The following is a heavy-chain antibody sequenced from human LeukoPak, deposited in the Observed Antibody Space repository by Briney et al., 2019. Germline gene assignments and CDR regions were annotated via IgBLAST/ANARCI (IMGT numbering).Heavy chain of an antibody. Sequence: GSLRPSCAASGFTFSTSWMTWVRQAPGKGLEWVANIKQDGSEKYYVDSVKGRFAVSRDNAKNSLYLQMNSLRAEDTAVYYCARAQSGFWSGYCFDYWGQGTLVTVSS. D-gene: IGHD3-3*01. CDR3: ARAQSGFWSGYCFDY. V-gene: IGHV3-7*01. CDR1: GFTFSTSW. J-gene: IGHJ4*02. CDR2: IKQDGSEK.